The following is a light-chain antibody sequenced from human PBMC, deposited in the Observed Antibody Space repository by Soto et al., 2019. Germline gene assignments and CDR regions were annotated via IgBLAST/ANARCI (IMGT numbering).Light chain of an antibody. Sequence: QAVVTQPPSVSAAPGQKVTISCSGSVSNIGDNYVSWYQQVPGGAPKLLIYDNNERHSGIPGRFSGSKSGTSATLGITGLQTGDEADYYCGTWDSSRRAVVFGGGTKLTVL. J-gene: IGLJ2*01. CDR2: DNN. CDR1: VSNIGDNY. V-gene: IGLV1-51*01. CDR3: GTWDSSRRAVV.